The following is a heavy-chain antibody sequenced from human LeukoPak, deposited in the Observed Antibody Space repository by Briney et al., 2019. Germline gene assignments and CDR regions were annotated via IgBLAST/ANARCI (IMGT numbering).Heavy chain of an antibody. V-gene: IGHV1-69*01. CDR1: GGTFSTFP. D-gene: IGHD3-22*01. J-gene: IGHJ4*02. Sequence: SVKVSCKASGGTFSTFPISWVRQPPGQGLEWIGGIIPIFGPNYAQKFQGRATISADLATATAYMELSSLTSEDTSVYYCATGKDRSGYYYSLDYWGQGTLVAVSS. CDR2: IIPIFGP. CDR3: ATGKDRSGYYYSLDY.